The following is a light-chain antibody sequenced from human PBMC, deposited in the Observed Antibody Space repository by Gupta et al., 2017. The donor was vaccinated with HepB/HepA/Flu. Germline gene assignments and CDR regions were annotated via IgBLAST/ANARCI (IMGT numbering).Light chain of an antibody. CDR3: QQDDSSPYT. Sequence: DIVMTQSPDSLAVSLGERATLNCKSSQSVLYSSNNTNYLAWYQQKPGKPPKLLIYWASTRESGVPDRFSGSGSGTDFTLTISSLQAEDLAVYYCQQDDSSPYTFGQGTKMEIK. V-gene: IGKV4-1*01. CDR1: QSVLYSSNNTNY. CDR2: WAS. J-gene: IGKJ2*01.